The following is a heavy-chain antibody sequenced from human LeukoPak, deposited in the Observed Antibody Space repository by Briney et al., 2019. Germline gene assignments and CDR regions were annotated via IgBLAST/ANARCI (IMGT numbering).Heavy chain of an antibody. V-gene: IGHV1-69*04. CDR2: IIPILGIA. J-gene: IGHJ4*02. Sequence: ASVKVSCKASGGTFSSYAISWVRQAPGQGLEWIGRIIPILGIANYAQKFQGRVTITADKSTSTAYMELSSLRSEDTAVYYCARMPAATLFDYWGQGTLVTVSS. CDR3: ARMPAATLFDY. CDR1: GGTFSSYA. D-gene: IGHD2-2*01.